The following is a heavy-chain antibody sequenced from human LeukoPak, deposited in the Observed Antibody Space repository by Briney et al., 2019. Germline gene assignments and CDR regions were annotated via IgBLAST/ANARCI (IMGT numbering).Heavy chain of an antibody. Sequence: GGSLRLSCAASGFTFSSYGMQWVRQAPGKGLEWVAVISYDGSNKYYADSVKGRFTISRDNSKNTLYLQMNSLRAEDTAVYYCAKDLSYAFDPWGQGTLVTVSS. CDR1: GFTFSSYG. CDR3: AKDLSYAFDP. J-gene: IGHJ5*02. CDR2: ISYDGSNK. D-gene: IGHD2-2*01. V-gene: IGHV3-30*18.